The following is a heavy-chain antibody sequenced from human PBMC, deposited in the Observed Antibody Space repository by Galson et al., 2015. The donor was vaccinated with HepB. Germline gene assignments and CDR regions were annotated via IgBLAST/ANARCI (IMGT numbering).Heavy chain of an antibody. CDR1: GFTFSDYA. Sequence: SLRLSCAASGFTFSDYAMNWVRQAPGKGLEWVSAISDSGYSTSYAASVKGRFTISRDNSKNTLYLQMNSLRAEDTAVYYCANGRVAGILAYWGQGTLVTVSS. CDR2: ISDSGYST. J-gene: IGHJ4*02. CDR3: ANGRVAGILAY. D-gene: IGHD6-19*01. V-gene: IGHV3-23*01.